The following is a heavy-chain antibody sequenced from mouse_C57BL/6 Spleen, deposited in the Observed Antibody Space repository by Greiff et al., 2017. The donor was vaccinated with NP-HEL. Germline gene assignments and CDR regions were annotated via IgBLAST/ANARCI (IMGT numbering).Heavy chain of an antibody. V-gene: IGHV1-62-2*01. CDR3: ARNELGDYEYGYAKDY. Sequence: QVQLKQSGAELVKPGASVKLSCKASGYTFTEYTIHWVKQRSGQGLEWIGWFYPGSGSIKYNEKFKDKATLTADKSSSTVYMELSRLTSEDSAVYFCARNELGDYEYGYAKDYWGQGTSVTVSS. CDR2: FYPGSGSI. D-gene: IGHD2-4*01. CDR1: GYTFTEYT. J-gene: IGHJ4*01.